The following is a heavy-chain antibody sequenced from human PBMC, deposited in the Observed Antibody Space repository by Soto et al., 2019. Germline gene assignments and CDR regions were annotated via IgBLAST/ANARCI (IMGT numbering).Heavy chain of an antibody. Sequence: QVQLVQSGAEVKKPGASVKVSCKASGYTFTSYGISWVRQAPGQGLEWMGWISAYNGNTNYAQKLQGXLXXXTXXSTSTAYMELRSLRSDDTAVYYCARVIASAADFDYWGQGTLVTVSS. V-gene: IGHV1-18*01. D-gene: IGHD6-13*01. CDR2: ISAYNGNT. CDR1: GYTFTSYG. CDR3: ARVIASAADFDY. J-gene: IGHJ4*02.